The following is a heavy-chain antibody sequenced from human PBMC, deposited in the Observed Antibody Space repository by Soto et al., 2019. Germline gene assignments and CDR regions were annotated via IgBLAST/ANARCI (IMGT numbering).Heavy chain of an antibody. CDR2: IQYDGSIA. CDR3: AKAVSDPGCRGGGCQRTFHP. CDR1: GFTFSSYA. J-gene: IGHJ5*02. D-gene: IGHD2-15*01. V-gene: IGHV3-30*02. Sequence: GGSLRLSCAGSGFTFSSYALHWVRQAPGKGLEWVAFIQYDGSIAYYADSVRGRFTISRDNSKNSLYLQMNSLKPEDTAVYFCAKAVSDPGCRGGGCQRTFHPWRPGTLVTVSS.